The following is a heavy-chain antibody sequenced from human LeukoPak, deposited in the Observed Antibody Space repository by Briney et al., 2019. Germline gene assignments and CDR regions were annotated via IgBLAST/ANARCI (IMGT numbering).Heavy chain of an antibody. D-gene: IGHD3-16*02. CDR3: ARESSGGVIDSYYFDY. CDR2: IYYSGST. Sequence: SETLSLTCTVSGGSISSGGYYWSWIRQHPGKGLEWIGYIYYSGSTYYNPSLKSRVTISVDTSKNQFSLKLSSVTAADTAVYYCARESSGGVIDSYYFDYWGRGTLVTVSS. J-gene: IGHJ4*02. CDR1: GGSISSGGYY. V-gene: IGHV4-31*03.